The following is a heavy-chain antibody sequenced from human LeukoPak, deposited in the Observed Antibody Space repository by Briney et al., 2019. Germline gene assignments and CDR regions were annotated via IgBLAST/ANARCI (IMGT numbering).Heavy chain of an antibody. V-gene: IGHV4-34*01. Sequence: TGGSLRLSCAASGFTFSSYAMHWVRQPPGKGLEWIGEINHSGSTNYNPSLKSRVTISEDTSKNQFSLKLSSVTAADTAVYYCARLVGATRFDYWGQGTLVTVSS. D-gene: IGHD1-26*01. CDR1: GFTFSSYA. CDR3: ARLVGATRFDY. CDR2: INHSGST. J-gene: IGHJ4*02.